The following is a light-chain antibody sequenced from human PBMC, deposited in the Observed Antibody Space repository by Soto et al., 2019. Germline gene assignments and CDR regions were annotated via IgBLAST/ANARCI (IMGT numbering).Light chain of an antibody. CDR2: DAS. CDR1: QSVSSY. J-gene: IGKJ5*01. CDR3: QQRSNWPRIT. V-gene: IGKV3-11*01. Sequence: EIVLTQSPATLSLSPGERATLSFRASQSVSSYLAWYQQKPGQAPRLLIYDASNRATGIPARFSGSGSGTDFTLTISSLESEDFAVYYCQQRSNWPRITFGQGTRLEIK.